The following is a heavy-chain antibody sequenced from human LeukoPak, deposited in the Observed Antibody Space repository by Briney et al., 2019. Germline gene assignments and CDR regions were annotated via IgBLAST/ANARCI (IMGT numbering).Heavy chain of an antibody. CDR3: ARDGSQAAAGMDY. V-gene: IGHV3-74*01. J-gene: IGHJ4*02. D-gene: IGHD6-13*01. CDR1: GFTFSSHW. CDR2: INSDGSSI. Sequence: GGSLRLSCAASGFTFSSHWMHWVRQAPGKGLVWVSRINSDGSSISYADSVKGRFTISRDNAKNTLYLQMNSLRAEDTAVYYCARDGSQAAAGMDYWGQGTLVTVSS.